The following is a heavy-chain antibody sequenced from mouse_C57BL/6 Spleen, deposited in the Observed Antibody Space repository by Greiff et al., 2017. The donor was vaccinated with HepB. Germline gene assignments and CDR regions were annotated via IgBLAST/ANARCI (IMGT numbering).Heavy chain of an antibody. V-gene: IGHV1-50*01. CDR3: ARRDGKRAMDY. Sequence: QVQLKQPGAELVKPGASVKLSCKASGYTFTSYWMQWVKQRPGQGLEWIGEIDPSDSYTNYNQKFKGKATLTVDTSSSTAYMQLSSLTSEDSAVYYCARRDGKRAMDYWGQGTSVTVSS. J-gene: IGHJ4*01. D-gene: IGHD2-1*01. CDR2: IDPSDSYT. CDR1: GYTFTSYW.